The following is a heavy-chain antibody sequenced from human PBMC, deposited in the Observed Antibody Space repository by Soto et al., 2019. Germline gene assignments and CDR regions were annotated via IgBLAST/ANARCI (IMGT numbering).Heavy chain of an antibody. CDR1: GFSFSKYS. CDR2: INDRSNYI. CDR3: ARACYDYVWGSYRQTPTPNWFDP. V-gene: IGHV3-21*06. Sequence: PGGSLRLSCAASGFSFSKYSMNWVRQAPGEGLEWVSSINDRSNYIYYADSVKGRFTISRDNAINSLYLQMNSLRAEDTAVYYCARACYDYVWGSYRQTPTPNWFDPWGQGTLVTVSS. D-gene: IGHD3-16*02. J-gene: IGHJ5*02.